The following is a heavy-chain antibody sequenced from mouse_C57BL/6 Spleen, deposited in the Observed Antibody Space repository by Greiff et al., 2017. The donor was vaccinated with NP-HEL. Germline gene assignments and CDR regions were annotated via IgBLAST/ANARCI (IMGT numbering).Heavy chain of an antibody. CDR2: IDPSDSYT. D-gene: IGHD2-5*01. Sequence: QVQLKQPGAELVMPGASVKLSCKASGYTFTSYWMHWVKQRPGQGLEWIGEIDPSDSYTNYNQKFKGKSTLTVDKSSSTAYMQLSSLTSEDSAVYYCARGYYSNYEAMDYWGQGTSVTVSS. CDR3: ARGYYSNYEAMDY. J-gene: IGHJ4*01. V-gene: IGHV1-69*01. CDR1: GYTFTSYW.